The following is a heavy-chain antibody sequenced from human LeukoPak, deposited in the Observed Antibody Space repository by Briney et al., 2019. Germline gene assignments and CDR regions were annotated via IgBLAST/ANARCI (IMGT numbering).Heavy chain of an antibody. D-gene: IGHD6-13*01. CDR3: AKGDIRAAAVH. J-gene: IGHJ4*02. CDR2: ISYDGSNK. Sequence: GRSLRLSCAASGFTFSSYGMHWVRQAPGKGLEWVAVISYDGSNKYYADSVKGRFTISRDNSKNTLYLQMNSLRAEDTAVYYCAKGDIRAAAVHWGQGTLVTASS. CDR1: GFTFSSYG. V-gene: IGHV3-30*18.